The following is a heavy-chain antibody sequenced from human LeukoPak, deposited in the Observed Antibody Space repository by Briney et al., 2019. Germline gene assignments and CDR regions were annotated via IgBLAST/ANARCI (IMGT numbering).Heavy chain of an antibody. J-gene: IGHJ4*02. V-gene: IGHV1-46*01. CDR3: ARESIAVAGTVGY. CDR2: INPSGGST. D-gene: IGHD6-19*01. Sequence: ASVKVSCKASGYTFTSYAMNWVRQAPGQGLEWMGIINPSGGSTSYAQKFQGRVTMTRDTSTSTVYMELSSLRSEDTAVYYCARESIAVAGTVGYWGQGTLVTVSS. CDR1: GYTFTSYA.